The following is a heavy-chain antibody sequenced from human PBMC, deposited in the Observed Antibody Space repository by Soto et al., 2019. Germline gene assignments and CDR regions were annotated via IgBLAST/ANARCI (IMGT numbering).Heavy chain of an antibody. D-gene: IGHD6-6*01. CDR1: GFTFSSYA. Sequence: GGSLRLSCAASGFTFSSYAMSWVRQAPGKGLEWDSAISGSGGDTYYADAVKGRFTISRDNSKNTLYLQMSSLRAEDTAVYYCAKGIAARSYYYFAMDVWGQGTTVTVSS. CDR3: AKGIAARSYYYFAMDV. CDR2: ISGSGGDT. J-gene: IGHJ6*02. V-gene: IGHV3-23*01.